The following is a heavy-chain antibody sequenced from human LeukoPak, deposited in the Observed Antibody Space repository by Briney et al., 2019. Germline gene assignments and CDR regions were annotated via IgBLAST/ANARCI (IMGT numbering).Heavy chain of an antibody. CDR3: ARLDCSSTSCYIDY. CDR2: ISGSGGST. V-gene: IGHV3-23*01. Sequence: PGGSLRLSCAASGFTFSSYAMSWVRQAPGKGLEWVSAISGSGGSTYYADSVKGRFTISRDNSKNTLYLQMNSLRAEDTAVYYCARLDCSSTSCYIDYWGQGTLVTVSS. D-gene: IGHD2-2*02. CDR1: GFTFSSYA. J-gene: IGHJ4*02.